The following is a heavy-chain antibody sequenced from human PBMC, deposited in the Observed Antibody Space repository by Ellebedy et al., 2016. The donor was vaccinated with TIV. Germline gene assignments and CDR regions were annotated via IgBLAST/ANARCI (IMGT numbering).Heavy chain of an antibody. Sequence: MPGGSLRLSCSVSGVSISDYYWSWIRQPPGQGPEWIGYVYHTGSTNYNPSLRSRVTLAVDTPKNEFSLKLSSATTADTAIYYCARDGVEDYFDYWGQGLLVTVSS. CDR2: VYHTGST. D-gene: IGHD3-10*01. J-gene: IGHJ4*02. V-gene: IGHV4-59*01. CDR3: ARDGVEDYFDY. CDR1: GVSISDYY.